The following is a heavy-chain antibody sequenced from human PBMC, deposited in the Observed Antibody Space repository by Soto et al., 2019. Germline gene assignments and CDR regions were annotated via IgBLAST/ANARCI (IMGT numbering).Heavy chain of an antibody. CDR3: ATIIVHY. J-gene: IGHJ4*02. D-gene: IGHD3-16*02. Sequence: QVQLVESGGRVVQPGSSLRLSCADSGFTFSNFAMHWVRQTPGKGLEWVAVISNDGTKKFYADSVKGRFTISRDNSKNILYLEMNTLRTEDTSVYYCATIIVHYWGQGTLVTVSS. CDR1: GFTFSNFA. CDR2: ISNDGTKK. V-gene: IGHV3-30-3*01.